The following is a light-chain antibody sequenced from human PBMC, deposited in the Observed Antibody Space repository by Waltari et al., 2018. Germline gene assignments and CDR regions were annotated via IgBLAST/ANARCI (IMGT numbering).Light chain of an antibody. Sequence: EIVMTQSPATLSVSPGERATLSCRASQSVSSNLAWYQQKPGQAPRPLIYCSSTRATGIPARFSGSGSGTEFTLTISSLQSEDFAVYYCQQYNNWPAITFGQGTRLEIK. CDR1: QSVSSN. CDR2: CSS. J-gene: IGKJ5*01. CDR3: QQYNNWPAIT. V-gene: IGKV3D-15*01.